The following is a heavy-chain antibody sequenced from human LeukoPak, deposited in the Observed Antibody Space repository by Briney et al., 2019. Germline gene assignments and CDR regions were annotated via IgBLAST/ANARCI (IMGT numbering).Heavy chain of an antibody. Sequence: PGGSLRLSCAASGFTVSNNYMSWVRQAPGKGLEWVSVIYSGGSTYYADSVKGRFTISRDNSKNTLYLQMNSLRAEDTAVYYCAKDLPPDYYDILTGYLNPTDYWGQGTLVTVSS. CDR3: AKDLPPDYYDILTGYLNPTDY. CDR2: IYSGGST. CDR1: GFTVSNNY. J-gene: IGHJ4*02. D-gene: IGHD3-9*01. V-gene: IGHV3-66*01.